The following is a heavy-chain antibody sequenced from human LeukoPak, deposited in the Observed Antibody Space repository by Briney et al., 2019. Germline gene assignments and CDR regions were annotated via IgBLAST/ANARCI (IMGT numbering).Heavy chain of an antibody. CDR3: ARDPFDY. V-gene: IGHV4-38-2*02. J-gene: IGHJ4*02. Sequence: SETLSLTCAVSGYSISSGYYWGWIRPPPGKGLEWIGSIYHSGSTYYNPSLKSRVTISVDTSKNQFSLQLSSVTAADTAAYYCARDPFDYWGQGTLVTVSS. CDR1: GYSISSGYY. CDR2: IYHSGST.